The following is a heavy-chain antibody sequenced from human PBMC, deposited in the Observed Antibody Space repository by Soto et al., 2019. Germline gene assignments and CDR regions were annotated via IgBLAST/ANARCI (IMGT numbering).Heavy chain of an antibody. Sequence: QVQLVQSGAEVKKPGASVKVSCKASGYTFTNYDVNWVRQAAGQGLEWMGWMNPNSGNTGYAQKFQGRVTLTRNTSISTAYMELIGLTSEDTAMYYCTRSMFHTSAWSDYWGQGALVIVSS. J-gene: IGHJ4*02. CDR1: GYTFTNYD. CDR2: MNPNSGNT. CDR3: TRSMFHTSAWSDY. D-gene: IGHD3-10*02. V-gene: IGHV1-8*01.